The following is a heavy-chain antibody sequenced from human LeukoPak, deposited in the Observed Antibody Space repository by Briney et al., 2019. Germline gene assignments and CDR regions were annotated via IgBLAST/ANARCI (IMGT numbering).Heavy chain of an antibody. J-gene: IGHJ4*02. Sequence: GGSLRLSCAASGFTFTNYWMSWVRQAPGKGLELVANIKQDRSEKYYVDSVKGRFTISRDNAKNSLYLQMNSLRAEDTALYYCARGSMVSAPLDYWGQGTLVTVSS. CDR3: ARGSMVSAPLDY. CDR2: IKQDRSEK. V-gene: IGHV3-7*03. D-gene: IGHD3-10*01. CDR1: GFTFTNYW.